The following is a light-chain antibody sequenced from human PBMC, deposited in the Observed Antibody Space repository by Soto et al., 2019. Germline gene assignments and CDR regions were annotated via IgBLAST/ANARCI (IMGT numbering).Light chain of an antibody. Sequence: EIVLTQSPATLSLSPGERATLSCRASQSVSSYLAWYQQKPGQAPRLLIYDASNRATGIPARFSGSGSGTDFTLTIGSLEPEDFGVYYCQHRSVWPLTFGGGTKVEIK. CDR2: DAS. CDR3: QHRSVWPLT. CDR1: QSVSSY. V-gene: IGKV3-11*01. J-gene: IGKJ4*01.